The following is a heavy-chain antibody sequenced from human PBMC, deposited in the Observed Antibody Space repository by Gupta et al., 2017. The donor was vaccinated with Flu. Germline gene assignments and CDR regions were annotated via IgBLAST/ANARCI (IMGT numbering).Heavy chain of an antibody. Sequence: QVQLVQSGAEVKEPGSSVKVSCKASGGTCSSYSITWVRQAPGQGLEWMGGILPILGAANYAQKFQGRVTITADESTRTAYMELSSLRSDDTAVYYCAREFPCGGDCYVLDSWGQGTLVSVYS. CDR2: ILPILGAA. CDR1: GGTCSSYS. V-gene: IGHV1-69*01. CDR3: AREFPCGGDCYVLDS. J-gene: IGHJ4*02. D-gene: IGHD2-21*02.